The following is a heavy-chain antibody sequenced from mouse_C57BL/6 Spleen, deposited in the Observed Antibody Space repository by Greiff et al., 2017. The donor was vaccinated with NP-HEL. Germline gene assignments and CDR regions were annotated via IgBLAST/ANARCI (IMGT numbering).Heavy chain of an antibody. J-gene: IGHJ2*01. CDR2: INPSSGYT. CDR3: ARGPLDYFDY. CDR1: GYTFTSYT. D-gene: IGHD1-2*01. Sequence: VKLMESGAELARPGASVKMSCKASGYTFTSYTMHWVKQRPGQGLEWIGYINPSSGYTKYNQKFKDKATLTADKSSSTAYMQLSSLTSEDSAVYYCARGPLDYFDYWGQGTTLTVSS. V-gene: IGHV1-4*01.